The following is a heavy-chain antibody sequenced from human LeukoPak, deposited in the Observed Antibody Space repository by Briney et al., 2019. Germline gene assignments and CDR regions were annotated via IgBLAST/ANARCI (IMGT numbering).Heavy chain of an antibody. CDR3: ARGIRRHYYGSGSYYNTGRRIGDYFDY. V-gene: IGHV4-34*01. J-gene: IGHJ4*02. Sequence: SETLCLTCAVYGGSFSGYYWSWIRQPPGKGLEWIGEINHSGSTNYNPSLKSRVTISVDTSKNQFSLKLSSVTAADTAVYYCARGIRRHYYGSGSYYNTGRRIGDYFDYWGQGTLVTVSS. D-gene: IGHD3-10*01. CDR1: GGSFSGYY. CDR2: INHSGST.